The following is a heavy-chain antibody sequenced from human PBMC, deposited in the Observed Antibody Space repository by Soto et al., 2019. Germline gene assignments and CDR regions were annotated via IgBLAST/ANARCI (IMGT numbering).Heavy chain of an antibody. CDR2: IKSKTDGGTA. J-gene: IGHJ4*02. D-gene: IGHD3-9*01. CDR1: GFNLSHPW. Sequence: GGSLRLSCVASGFNLSHPWMTWVRQAAGKGLEWVGRIKSKTDGGTADYAAPVKGRATISRDDSKNTVYLQMNSLGTEDTAVYYCTTGIHYDILTGYHNVAYWGQGALVTVSS. V-gene: IGHV3-15*01. CDR3: TTGIHYDILTGYHNVAY.